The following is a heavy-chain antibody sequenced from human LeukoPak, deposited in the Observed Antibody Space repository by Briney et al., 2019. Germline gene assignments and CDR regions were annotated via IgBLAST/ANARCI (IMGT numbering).Heavy chain of an antibody. Sequence: PGGSLRLSCAASGFTVSSSYMSWVRRAPGKGLEWGSAIYSGGTTYYADSVKGRFTISRDSSKKTLYLQMNSLRAEDTAVYYCARDRRYSGYGGFDFWGQGTLVTVSS. CDR2: IYSGGTT. V-gene: IGHV3-53*01. J-gene: IGHJ4*02. CDR3: ARDRRYSGYGGFDF. D-gene: IGHD5-12*01. CDR1: GFTVSSSY.